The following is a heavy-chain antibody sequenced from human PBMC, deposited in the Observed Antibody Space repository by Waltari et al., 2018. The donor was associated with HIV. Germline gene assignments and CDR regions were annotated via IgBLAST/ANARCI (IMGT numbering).Heavy chain of an antibody. D-gene: IGHD2-2*01. V-gene: IGHV4-59*01. CDR3: ARLYCSSTSCPRGWFDP. CDR2: IYYSGST. J-gene: IGHJ5*02. CDR1: GGSISSYY. Sequence: QVQLQESGPGLVKPSETLSLTCTVSGGSISSYYWSWIRQPPGKGLEWIGYIYYSGSTNYTPSLKSRVTISVDTAKNQFSLKLSSVTAADTAVYYCARLYCSSTSCPRGWFDPWGQGTLVTVSS.